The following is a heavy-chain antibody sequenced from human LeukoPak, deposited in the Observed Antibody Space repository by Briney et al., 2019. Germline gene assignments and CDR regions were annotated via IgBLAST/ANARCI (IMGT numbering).Heavy chain of an antibody. D-gene: IGHD5-18*01. CDR1: GGSISSYY. CDR3: ARERASYGYADAFDI. V-gene: IGHV4-59*01. J-gene: IGHJ3*02. Sequence: KPSETLSLTCTVSGGSISSYYWSWIRQPPGKGLEWIGYIYYGGSTNYNPSLKSRVTISVDTSKNQFSLKLSSVTAADTAVYYCARERASYGYADAFDIWGQGTMVTVSS. CDR2: IYYGGST.